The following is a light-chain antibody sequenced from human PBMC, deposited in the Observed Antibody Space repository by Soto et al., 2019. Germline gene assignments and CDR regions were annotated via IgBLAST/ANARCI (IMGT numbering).Light chain of an antibody. CDR3: QQYGRSTFT. Sequence: EIVLTQSPGTLSLSPGERATLSCRASQSVSSSYLAWYQQKPGQAPRLLIYGASSRATGIPDRFSGSGSGTDFTLTISRLEPEDFAVYYCQQYGRSTFTFGPGTKVDIK. CDR2: GAS. V-gene: IGKV3-20*01. CDR1: QSVSSSY. J-gene: IGKJ3*01.